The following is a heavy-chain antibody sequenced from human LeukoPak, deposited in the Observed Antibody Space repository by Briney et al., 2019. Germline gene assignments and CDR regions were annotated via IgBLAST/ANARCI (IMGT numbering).Heavy chain of an antibody. CDR3: ARDRYYDILTGYYSL. J-gene: IGHJ4*02. D-gene: IGHD3-9*01. CDR2: INPNSGGT. V-gene: IGHV1-2*06. CDR1: GYTFTGYY. Sequence: GASVKVSCKASGYTFTGYYMHWVRQAPRQGLEWMGRINPNSGGTNYAQKFQGRVTMTRDTSISTAYMELSRLRSDDTAVYYCARDRYYDILTGYYSLWGQGTLVTVSS.